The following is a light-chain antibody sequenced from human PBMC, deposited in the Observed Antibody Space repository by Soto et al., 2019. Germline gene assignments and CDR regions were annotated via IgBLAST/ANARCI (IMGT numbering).Light chain of an antibody. V-gene: IGKV3-11*01. CDR2: DAS. CDR1: QGVSSY. Sequence: EVVLTQSPATLSLSPGERATLSCRASQGVSSYLGWYQQKPGQAPRLLIYDASNRAAGIPARFSGSGSGTDFTLTISSLEPEDFALYYCQQRGNWPWTFGQGTKVEIK. CDR3: QQRGNWPWT. J-gene: IGKJ1*01.